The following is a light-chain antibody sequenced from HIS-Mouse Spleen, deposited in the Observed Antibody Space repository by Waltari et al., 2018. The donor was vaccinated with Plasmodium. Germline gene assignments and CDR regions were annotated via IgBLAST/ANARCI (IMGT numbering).Light chain of an antibody. CDR2: YYSDSDK. V-gene: IGLV5-37*01. CDR1: SDFNVGSYN. CDR3: MIWPSNASGV. Sequence: QPVLTQPPSSSASPGESARLTCTLPSDFNVGSYNIHWYQTKPGSPPRYLLYYYSDSDKGQGSGVPSRFSGSKDASANTGILLISGLQSEDEADYYCMIWPSNASGVFGGGTKLTVL. J-gene: IGLJ3*02.